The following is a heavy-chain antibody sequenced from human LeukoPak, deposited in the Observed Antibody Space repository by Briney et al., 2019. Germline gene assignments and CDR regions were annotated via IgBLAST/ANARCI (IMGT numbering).Heavy chain of an antibody. Sequence: GGSLRLSCAASGFTFANYAMSWVRQAPGKGLEWVSAITGSGGSTYYADSVKGRFTISRDNSKNTLFLQMNSLRAEDTALYYCAKERGIAVAGSFDYWGQGTLVTVSS. CDR1: GFTFANYA. D-gene: IGHD6-19*01. J-gene: IGHJ4*02. V-gene: IGHV3-23*01. CDR3: AKERGIAVAGSFDY. CDR2: ITGSGGST.